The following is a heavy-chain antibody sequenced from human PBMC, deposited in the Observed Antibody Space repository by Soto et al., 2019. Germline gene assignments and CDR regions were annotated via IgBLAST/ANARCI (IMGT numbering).Heavy chain of an antibody. CDR2: IYYTGTT. D-gene: IGHD3-3*02. Sequence: KASETLSLTCSVSGGSVTNINYFWAWIRQSPGKGLEWIANIYYTGTTFYNPSLRSRVSMTIDASKNRFSLSLRSVTAADTAIYYCARDFNSIFDDFADMRWNFDPWGQGTLVTVSS. CDR1: GGSVTNINYF. CDR3: ARDFNSIFDDFADMRWNFDP. J-gene: IGHJ5*02. V-gene: IGHV4-39*07.